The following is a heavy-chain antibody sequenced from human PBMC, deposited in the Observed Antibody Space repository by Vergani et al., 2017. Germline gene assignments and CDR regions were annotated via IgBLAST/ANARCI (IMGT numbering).Heavy chain of an antibody. J-gene: IGHJ4*01. D-gene: IGHD6-13*01. CDR2: VRNKEDGGTP. CDR3: TTSFPGSSWSTY. V-gene: IGHV3-49*04. CDR1: GFTFTDYG. Sequence: EVQLVESGGGLEQPGRSLRLSCRASGFTFTDYGISWVRQAPGKGLEWVGFVRNKEDGGTPEHAASVKGRFTISRDDSKAIAYLRMNSLKTEDTAMYYCTTSFPGSSWSTYWGQGTLVTVSS.